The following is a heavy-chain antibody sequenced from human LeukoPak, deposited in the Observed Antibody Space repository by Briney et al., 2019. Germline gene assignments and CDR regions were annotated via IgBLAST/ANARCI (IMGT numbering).Heavy chain of an antibody. V-gene: IGHV4-34*01. D-gene: IGHD4-17*01. J-gene: IGHJ6*02. CDR1: GGSFSGYY. Sequence: SETLSLTCVVYGGSFSGYYWSWIRQPPGKGLDWIGEINHSGSTNYNPSLKSRVTISVDTSKNQFSLKLSSVTAADTAVYYCARGPDMTTVTPTNYYYYAMDVWGQGTTVTVSS. CDR2: INHSGST. CDR3: ARGPDMTTVTPTNYYYYAMDV.